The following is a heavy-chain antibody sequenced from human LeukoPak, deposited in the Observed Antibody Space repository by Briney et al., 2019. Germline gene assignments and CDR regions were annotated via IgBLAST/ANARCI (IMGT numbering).Heavy chain of an antibody. CDR3: ARDLAPYDSSGSTLIDY. Sequence: GGSLRFSCAASGFTFSSYWMSWVRQAPGKGLEWVANIKQDGSEKYYVDSVKGRFTISRDNAKNSLYLQMNSLRAEDTAVYYCARDLAPYDSSGSTLIDYWGQGTLVTVSS. D-gene: IGHD3-22*01. CDR1: GFTFSSYW. V-gene: IGHV3-7*01. CDR2: IKQDGSEK. J-gene: IGHJ4*02.